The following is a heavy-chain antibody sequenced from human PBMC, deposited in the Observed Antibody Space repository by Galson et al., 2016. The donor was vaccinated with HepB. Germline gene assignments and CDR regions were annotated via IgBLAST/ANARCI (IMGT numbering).Heavy chain of an antibody. CDR1: GFTVSNNY. CDR2: IYSGGST. Sequence: SLRLSCAASGFTVSNNYMRWVRQAPGKGLEWVSLIYSGGSTYYADSVKGRFTLSRDSSKNTLYLQMNSLRAEDTAVYYCARNRHCSGGSCYGAWGQGTLVTVSS. CDR3: ARNRHCSGGSCYGA. J-gene: IGHJ5*02. D-gene: IGHD2-15*01. V-gene: IGHV3-66*01.